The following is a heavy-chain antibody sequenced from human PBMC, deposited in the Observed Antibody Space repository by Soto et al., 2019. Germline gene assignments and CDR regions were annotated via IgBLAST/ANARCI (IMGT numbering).Heavy chain of an antibody. J-gene: IGHJ4*03. V-gene: IGHV1-18*04. D-gene: IGHD2-15*01. CDR1: GYTFTSSA. CDR3: ASDASWVSASGCSAVDH. CDR2: ISAFNGNT. Sequence: QVHLVQSGGEVKKPGASVKVSCKASGYTFTSSAFSWVRQAPGQGLEWMGWISAFNGNTVYAQKFKGRVTMTTDTPTSTAYMELGTLRSADTAVYYCASDASWVSASGCSAVDHWGQGTPVTVSS.